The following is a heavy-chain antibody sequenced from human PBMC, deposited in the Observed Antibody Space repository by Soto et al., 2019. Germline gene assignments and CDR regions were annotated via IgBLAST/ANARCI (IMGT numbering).Heavy chain of an antibody. V-gene: IGHV4-30-2*01. Sequence: QLQLQESGSGLVKPSQTLSLTCAVSGGSISSGGYSWSWIRQPPGKGLEWIGYIYHSGSTYYNPSLKRRGTISVDRSKNQFSLKLSSVTAADTAVYYCARRRGFPYYYGMDAWGQGTTVTVS. J-gene: IGHJ6*02. CDR2: IYHSGST. CDR1: GGSISSGGYS. CDR3: ARRRGFPYYYGMDA. D-gene: IGHD5-12*01.